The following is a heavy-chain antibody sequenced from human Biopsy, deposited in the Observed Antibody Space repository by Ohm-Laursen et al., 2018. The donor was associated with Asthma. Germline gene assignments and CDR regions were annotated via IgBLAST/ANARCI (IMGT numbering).Heavy chain of an antibody. CDR3: LRDTLGYYFDI. Sequence: SLRLSCTASGRHFGSYNMHWARQAPGKGLEWVAVITFDGSTQHYGDSVKGRFTISRNNSKNMLFLQMNSLRAEDTAVYYCLRDTLGYYFDIWGQGTQVTVSS. V-gene: IGHV3-30-3*01. D-gene: IGHD6-13*01. J-gene: IGHJ4*02. CDR1: GRHFGSYN. CDR2: ITFDGSTQ.